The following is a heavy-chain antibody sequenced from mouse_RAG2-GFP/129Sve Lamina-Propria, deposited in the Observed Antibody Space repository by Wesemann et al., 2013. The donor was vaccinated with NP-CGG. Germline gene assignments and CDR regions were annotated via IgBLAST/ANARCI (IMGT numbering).Heavy chain of an antibody. Sequence: QVQLQQPGAELVMPGASVKLSCKASGYTFTSYWMHWVKQRPGQGLEWIGEIDPSDSYTNYNQKFKGKATLTVDKSSSTAYMQLSSLTSEDSAVYYCARALTGYYFDSWGQGTTLTVSS. CDR1: GYTFTSYW. CDR3: ARALTGYYFDS. V-gene: IGHV1-69*01. J-gene: IGHJ2*01. D-gene: IGHD3-1*01. CDR2: IDPSDSYT.